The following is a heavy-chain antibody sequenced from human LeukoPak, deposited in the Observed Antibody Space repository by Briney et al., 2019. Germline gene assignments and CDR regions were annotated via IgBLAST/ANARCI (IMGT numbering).Heavy chain of an antibody. J-gene: IGHJ4*02. D-gene: IGHD5-18*01. CDR3: ARDGCDTAMATGVDY. V-gene: IGHV1-18*01. Sequence: ASVTVSCKASGYTFTSYGISWVRQAPGQGLEWMGWISAYNGNTNYAQKLQGRVTMTTDTSTSTAYMELRSLRSDDTAVYYCARDGCDTAMATGVDYWGQGTLVTVSS. CDR1: GYTFTSYG. CDR2: ISAYNGNT.